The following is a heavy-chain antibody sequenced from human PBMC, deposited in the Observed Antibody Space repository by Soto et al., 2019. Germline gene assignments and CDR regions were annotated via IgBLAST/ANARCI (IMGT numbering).Heavy chain of an antibody. D-gene: IGHD3-10*01. CDR2: INHSGST. Sequence: SETLSLTCAVYGGSFSGHYYNWIRQPPGKGLEWIGEINHSGSTNYNPSLKSRITISVDTSKNQFSLKLSSVTAADTAVYYCARLAYYDSGSFRYYYGMDVWGQGTTVTVSS. V-gene: IGHV4-34*01. J-gene: IGHJ6*02. CDR1: GGSFSGHY. CDR3: ARLAYYDSGSFRYYYGMDV.